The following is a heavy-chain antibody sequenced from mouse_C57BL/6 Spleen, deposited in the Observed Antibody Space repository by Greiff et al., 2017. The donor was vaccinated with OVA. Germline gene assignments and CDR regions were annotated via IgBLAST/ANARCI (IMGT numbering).Heavy chain of an antibody. CDR1: GFTFSSYA. CDR3: ARDLFFFDY. Sequence: EVPGVESGGGLVKPGGSLKLSCAASGFTFSSYAMSWVRQTPEKRLEWVATISDGGSYTYYPDNVKGRFTISRDNAKNNLYLQMSHLKSEDTAMYYCARDLFFFDYWGQGTTLTVSS. CDR2: ISDGGSYT. J-gene: IGHJ2*01. V-gene: IGHV5-4*01.